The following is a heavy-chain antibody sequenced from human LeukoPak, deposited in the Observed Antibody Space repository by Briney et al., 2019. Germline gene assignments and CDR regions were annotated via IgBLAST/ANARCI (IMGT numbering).Heavy chain of an antibody. D-gene: IGHD6-13*01. V-gene: IGHV4-59*01. CDR1: GGSISSYY. Sequence: SETLSLTCTVSGGSISSYYWSWIRQPPGKGLEWIGYIYYSGSTNYNPSLKSRVTISVDTSKNQFSLKLSSVTAADTAVYYCARDGGVGSSWYFPAHNNWFDPWGQGTLVTVSS. CDR3: ARDGGVGSSWYFPAHNNWFDP. CDR2: IYYSGST. J-gene: IGHJ5*02.